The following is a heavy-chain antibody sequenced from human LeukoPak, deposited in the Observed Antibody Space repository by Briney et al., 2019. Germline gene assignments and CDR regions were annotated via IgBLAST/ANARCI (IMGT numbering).Heavy chain of an antibody. Sequence: PGGSLRLSCAASGFTFSDYYMSWIRQAPGKGLEWVSYISSSGSTIYYADSVKGRFTISRDNAKNSLYLQMNSLRAEDTAVYYCAREELPAAMDGYAFDIWGQGTMVTVSS. J-gene: IGHJ3*02. CDR3: AREELPAAMDGYAFDI. CDR2: ISSSGSTI. V-gene: IGHV3-11*04. D-gene: IGHD2-2*01. CDR1: GFTFSDYY.